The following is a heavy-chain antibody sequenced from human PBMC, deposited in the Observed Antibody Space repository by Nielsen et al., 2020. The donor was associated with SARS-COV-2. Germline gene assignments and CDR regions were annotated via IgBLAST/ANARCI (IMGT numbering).Heavy chain of an antibody. J-gene: IGHJ4*02. D-gene: IGHD6-19*01. V-gene: IGHV5-51*01. CDR2: IYPGDSDT. CDR3: ARPGYSSGWRGGLDY. CDR1: GYSFTSYW. Sequence: GESLKISCKGSGYSFTSYWIGWVRQMPGKGLEWMGIIYPGDSDTRYSPSFQGQVTISADKSISTAYLQWSSLKASDTAMYYCARPGYSSGWRGGLDYWGQGTLVTASS.